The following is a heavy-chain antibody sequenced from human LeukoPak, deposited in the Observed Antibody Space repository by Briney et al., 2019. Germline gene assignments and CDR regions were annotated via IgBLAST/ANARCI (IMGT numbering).Heavy chain of an antibody. Sequence: GGSLRLSCAASGFTFSNHVMAWFRQAPGKGLEWVSLISTTGDTTYYGDSVKGQFTISRDNSKKTLYLQMNSLRADDTAVYYCANPWGSGWYFDLWGRGTLVTVSS. CDR3: ANPWGSGWYFDL. D-gene: IGHD7-27*01. V-gene: IGHV3-23*01. CDR2: ISTTGDTT. CDR1: GFTFSNHV. J-gene: IGHJ2*01.